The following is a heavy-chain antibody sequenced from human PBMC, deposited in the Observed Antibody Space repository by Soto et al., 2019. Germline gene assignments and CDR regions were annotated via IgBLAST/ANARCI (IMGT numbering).Heavy chain of an antibody. CDR3: TRGVLA. CDR2: ISPSGSP. J-gene: IGHJ5*02. V-gene: IGHV4-30-2*01. Sequence: QVQLQESGSRLVRPSQTVSLTCSVSGGSVNSGGYSWSWIRQPPGKGLEWIAFISPSGSPAYNPSLKSRVTISVDRSKNQISLELSSVTAADTAVYYCTRGVLAWGPGTRVTVS. CDR1: GGSVNSGGYS. D-gene: IGHD2-8*01.